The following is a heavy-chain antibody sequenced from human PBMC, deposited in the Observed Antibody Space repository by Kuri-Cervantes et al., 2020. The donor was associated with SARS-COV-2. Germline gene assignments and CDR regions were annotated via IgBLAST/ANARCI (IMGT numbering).Heavy chain of an antibody. V-gene: IGHV4-4*07. Sequence: GSLRLSCTVSGGSISSYYWSWIRQPAGKGLEWIGRIYTSGSTNYNPSLKSRVTMSVDTSKNQFSLKLSSVTAADTAVYYCAMSSDWNPLWYFDLWGRGTLVTVSS. J-gene: IGHJ2*01. CDR1: GGSISSYY. D-gene: IGHD2-21*01. CDR3: AMSSDWNPLWYFDL. CDR2: IYTSGST.